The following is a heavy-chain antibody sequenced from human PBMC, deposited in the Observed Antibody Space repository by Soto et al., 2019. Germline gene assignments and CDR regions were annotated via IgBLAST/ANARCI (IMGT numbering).Heavy chain of an antibody. CDR1: GGTFSSYT. Sequence: SVKVSCKASGGTFSSYTISWVRQAPGQGLEWMGRIIPILGIANYAQKFQGRVTITADKSTSTAYMELSSPRSEDTAVYYCARDGLSIAAAGQEYFQHWGQGTLVTVSS. D-gene: IGHD6-13*01. CDR3: ARDGLSIAAAGQEYFQH. J-gene: IGHJ1*01. CDR2: IIPILGIA. V-gene: IGHV1-69*04.